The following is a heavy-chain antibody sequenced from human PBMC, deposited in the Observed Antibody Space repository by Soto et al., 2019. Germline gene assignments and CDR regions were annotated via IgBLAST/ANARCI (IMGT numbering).Heavy chain of an antibody. J-gene: IGHJ4*02. D-gene: IGHD7-27*01. Sequence: EVQLLESGGGLVEPGGSRRLSCAASGFTFSSYTMSWVRQAPGKGLEWVSTISGSGSSTYSADSVKGRFTISRDNSKNTLCLQMNSLRVEDTAIYYCAKAWGIDYWGQGTLVTVSS. V-gene: IGHV3-23*01. CDR1: GFTFSSYT. CDR2: ISGSGSST. CDR3: AKAWGIDY.